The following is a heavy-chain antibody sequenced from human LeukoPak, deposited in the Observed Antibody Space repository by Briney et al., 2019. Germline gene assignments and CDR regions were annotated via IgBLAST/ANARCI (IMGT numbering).Heavy chain of an antibody. CDR1: GDSATSSY. V-gene: IGHV4-59*08. D-gene: IGHD2-15*01. CDR3: ARLDCIVEGCYNH. CDR2: A. J-gene: IGHJ4*02. Sequence: KPSETLSLTCSVSGDSATSSYWNWIRQPPGKGLEWIGYANYTPSLRSRLIMSVDTAKNDISLILTSVTAADTAIYYCARLDCIVEGCYNHWGRGTLVTVSS.